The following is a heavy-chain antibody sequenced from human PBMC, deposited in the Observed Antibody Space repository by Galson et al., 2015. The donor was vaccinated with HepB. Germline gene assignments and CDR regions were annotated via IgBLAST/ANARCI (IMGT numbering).Heavy chain of an antibody. CDR2: ISYDGSNK. CDR3: ARDVIVVVPAAIPYYYYYGMDV. V-gene: IGHV3-30-3*01. J-gene: IGHJ6*02. Sequence: SLRLSCAASGFTFSSYAMHWVRQAPGKGLEWVAVISYDGSNKYYADSVKGRFTISRDNSKNTLYLQMNSLRAEDTAVYYCARDVIVVVPAAIPYYYYYGMDVWGQGTTVTVSS. D-gene: IGHD2-2*02. CDR1: GFTFSSYA.